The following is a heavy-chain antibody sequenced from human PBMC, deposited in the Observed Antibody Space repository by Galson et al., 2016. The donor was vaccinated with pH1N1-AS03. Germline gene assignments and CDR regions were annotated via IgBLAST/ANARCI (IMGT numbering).Heavy chain of an antibody. CDR2: INPNNGVT. CDR1: GYIFTGFY. J-gene: IGHJ6*02. CDR3: ARDPRGPCSSATCATTYYFGMDV. Sequence: SVKVSCKAPGYIFTGFYVHWVRQAPGQGLEWMGWINPNNGVTNYAQKFQAWVTMTGDTSISTAYLELYGLKSDDTAVYYCARDPRGPCSSATCATTYYFGMDVWGQGTTVIVSS. D-gene: IGHD1-26*01. V-gene: IGHV1-2*04.